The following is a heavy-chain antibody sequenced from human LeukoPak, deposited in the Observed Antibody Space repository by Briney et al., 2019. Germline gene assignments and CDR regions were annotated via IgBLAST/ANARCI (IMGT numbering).Heavy chain of an antibody. CDR2: IGGSGGST. V-gene: IGHV3-23*01. D-gene: IGHD6-19*01. CDR3: AKPYSSGWWYFDY. J-gene: IGHJ4*02. CDR1: GFTFRSYA. Sequence: GGSLRLPCAASGFTFRSYAMSWVRQAPGKGLEWVSSIGGSGGSTDYADSVKGRFTISRDNSKNTLFLQMNSLRAEDTAVYYCAKPYSSGWWYFDYWGQGTLVTVSS.